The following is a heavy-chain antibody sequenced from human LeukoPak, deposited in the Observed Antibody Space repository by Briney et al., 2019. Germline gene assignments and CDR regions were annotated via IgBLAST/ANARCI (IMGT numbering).Heavy chain of an antibody. D-gene: IGHD6-13*01. CDR2: INHSGST. CDR1: GGSISSYY. Sequence: SETLSLTCTVSGGSISSYYWSWIRQPPGKGLEWIGEINHSGSTNYNPSLKSRVTISVDTSKNQFSLKPSSVTAADTAVYYCARAEGYSSSWGQGTLVTVSS. CDR3: ARAEGYSSS. V-gene: IGHV4-34*01. J-gene: IGHJ4*02.